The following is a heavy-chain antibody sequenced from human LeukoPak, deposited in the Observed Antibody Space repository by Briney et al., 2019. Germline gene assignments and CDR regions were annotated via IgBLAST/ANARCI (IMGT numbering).Heavy chain of an antibody. CDR2: IYTGGST. CDR3: ARAVAVAGTKNWFDP. Sequence: PSQTLSLTCTVSGGSISSGSYYWSWIRQPAGKGLEWIGRIYTGGSTNYNPSLKSRVTISVDTSKNQFSLKLSSVTAADTAVYYCARAVAVAGTKNWFDPWGQGTLVTVSS. D-gene: IGHD6-19*01. CDR1: GGSISSGSYY. J-gene: IGHJ5*02. V-gene: IGHV4-61*02.